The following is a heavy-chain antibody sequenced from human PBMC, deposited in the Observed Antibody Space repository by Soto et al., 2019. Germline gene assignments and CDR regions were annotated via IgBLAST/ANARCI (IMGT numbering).Heavy chain of an antibody. J-gene: IGHJ4*02. Sequence: GGSLRLSCAASGFTFSSSAISWVRQAPGKGLEWVSAVSANGQGIYYADSVRGRFTISRDNSKNTVFLHMDSLSAEDTAVYYCAKGGYSSSWSHFDYWGRGTLVTVSS. CDR1: GFTFSSSA. CDR3: AKGGYSSSWSHFDY. V-gene: IGHV3-23*01. D-gene: IGHD6-13*01. CDR2: VSANGQGI.